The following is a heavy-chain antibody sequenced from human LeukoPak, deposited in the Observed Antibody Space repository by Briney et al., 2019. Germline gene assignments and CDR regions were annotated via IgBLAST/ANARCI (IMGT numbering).Heavy chain of an antibody. D-gene: IGHD3-22*01. CDR2: ISSSGSTI. J-gene: IGHJ4*02. CDR3: ARASYYYDSSGYFHY. Sequence: PGGSLRLSCAASGFTFSDYYMSWIRQAPGKGLEWVSYISSSGSTIYYADSVKGRFTISRDNAKNSLYLQMNSLRAEDTAVYYCARASYYYDSSGYFHYWGQGTLVTVSS. CDR1: GFTFSDYY. V-gene: IGHV3-11*01.